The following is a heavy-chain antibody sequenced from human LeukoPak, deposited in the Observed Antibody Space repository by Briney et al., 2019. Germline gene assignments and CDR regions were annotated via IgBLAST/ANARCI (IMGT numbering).Heavy chain of an antibody. CDR2: ISSSSSTI. V-gene: IGHV3-48*01. J-gene: IGHJ4*02. CDR1: GFTFSSYS. D-gene: IGHD1-26*01. Sequence: AGGSLRLSCAASGFTFSSYSMNWVRQAPGKGLEWVSYISSSSSTIYYADSVKGRFTISRDNAKNSLYLQMNSLRAEDTAVYYCAREMGATWDYWGQGTLVTVPS. CDR3: AREMGATWDY.